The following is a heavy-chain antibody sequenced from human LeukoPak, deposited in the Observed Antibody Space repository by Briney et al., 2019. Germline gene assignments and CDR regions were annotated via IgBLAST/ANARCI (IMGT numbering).Heavy chain of an antibody. V-gene: IGHV4-4*07. Sequence: PSETLSLTCTVSGGSISSYYWSWIRQPAGKGLEWIGRIYTSGSTNYNPSLKSRVTMPVDTSKNQFSLKLSSVTAADTAVYYCARDGSPHEGFRPGGFDYWGQGTLVTVSS. J-gene: IGHJ4*02. CDR2: IYTSGST. CDR1: GGSISSYY. CDR3: ARDGSPHEGFRPGGFDY. D-gene: IGHD3-10*01.